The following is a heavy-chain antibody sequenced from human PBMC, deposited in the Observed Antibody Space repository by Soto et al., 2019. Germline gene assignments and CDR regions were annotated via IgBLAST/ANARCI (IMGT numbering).Heavy chain of an antibody. Sequence: EVQLLQSGGGLVRPGGSLRLSCVASTFTFTNYAMSWVRQAPGEGLEWVSGISGSGETTYYAESVKGRFTISRDNSKKTLYLRLNDTGVEYTAIYYCDSISDRGIGGACDLWGQGTLVTVSS. V-gene: IGHV3-23*01. CDR2: ISGSGETT. J-gene: IGHJ4*02. D-gene: IGHD3-10*01. CDR3: DSISDRGIGGACDL. CDR1: TFTFTNYA.